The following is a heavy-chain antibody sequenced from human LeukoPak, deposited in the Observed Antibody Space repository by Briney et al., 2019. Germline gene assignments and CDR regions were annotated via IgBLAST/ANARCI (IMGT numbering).Heavy chain of an antibody. V-gene: IGHV4-59*01. CDR1: GDSISTYY. Sequence: SETLSLTCTVSGDSISTYYWSWIRQPPGKGLEWIGYIHYSGGANYNPSLKSRVTISVDASKNQISLNLNSVTAADTAVYYCARDVGGNYQYFDYWGQGTLVTVSS. J-gene: IGHJ4*02. CDR2: IHYSGGA. D-gene: IGHD4-11*01. CDR3: ARDVGGNYQYFDY.